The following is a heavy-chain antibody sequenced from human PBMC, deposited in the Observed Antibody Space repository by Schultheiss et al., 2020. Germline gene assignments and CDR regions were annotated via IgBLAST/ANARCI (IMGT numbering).Heavy chain of an antibody. Sequence: GESLKISCAASGFTFSDVWMSWVRQAPGKGLEWVGRIKTKSDGGTTDYAAPVKGRFTVSRDDSTNTLYLQMNSLKIEDTAVYYCTTDRRPKYYYDSSGVSTWGLGTLVTVSS. D-gene: IGHD3-22*01. CDR2: IKTKSDGGTT. J-gene: IGHJ4*02. CDR3: TTDRRPKYYYDSSGVST. V-gene: IGHV3-15*01. CDR1: GFTFSDVW.